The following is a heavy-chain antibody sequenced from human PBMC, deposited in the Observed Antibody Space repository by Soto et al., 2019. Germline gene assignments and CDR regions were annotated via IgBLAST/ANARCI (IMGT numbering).Heavy chain of an antibody. V-gene: IGHV1-18*01. CDR2: ISGYNGNE. CDR3: ARHRRQRLVKVWFDP. D-gene: IGHD6-13*01. J-gene: IGHJ5*02. CDR1: GYTFTSYC. Sequence: ASENVSCKPSGYTFTSYCISWVRQAPGQGLEWMGWISGYNGNENSSQKLQGRITMTTATSTSTAYMYLRSLRYAATAVYSCARHRRQRLVKVWFDPWGQGTLVTVSS.